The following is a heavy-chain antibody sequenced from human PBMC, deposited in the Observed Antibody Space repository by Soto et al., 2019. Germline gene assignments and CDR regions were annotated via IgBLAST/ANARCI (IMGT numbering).Heavy chain of an antibody. CDR3: ARVRINGGDRYFDY. D-gene: IGHD2-21*02. CDR1: GYSFTSYW. J-gene: IGHJ4*02. V-gene: IGHV5-51*01. Sequence: GESLKISCKTSGYSFTSYWIGCVLQVPGKGLECMGVIYPDDSDTRYSPAFQAQVTISADKSIYTAYLQWTSLKASDRAMYYCARVRINGGDRYFDYWGKGTLVTVCS. CDR2: IYPDDSDT.